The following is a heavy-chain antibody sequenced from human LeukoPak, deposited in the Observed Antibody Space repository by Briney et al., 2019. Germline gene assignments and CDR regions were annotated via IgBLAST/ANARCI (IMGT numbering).Heavy chain of an antibody. V-gene: IGHV3-23*01. Sequence: GGSLRLSCAASGSTFSSYAMSWVRQAPGKGLEWVSAISGSGGSTYYADSVKGRFTISRDNSKNTLYLQMNSLRAEDTAVYYCAKWKIVVVTATSFDYWGQGTLVTVSS. D-gene: IGHD2-21*02. CDR1: GSTFSSYA. CDR2: ISGSGGST. J-gene: IGHJ4*02. CDR3: AKWKIVVVTATSFDY.